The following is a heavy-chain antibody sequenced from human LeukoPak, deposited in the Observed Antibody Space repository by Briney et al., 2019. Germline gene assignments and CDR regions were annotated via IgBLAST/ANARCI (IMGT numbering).Heavy chain of an antibody. CDR3: ARETRSGSYSDFDY. J-gene: IGHJ4*02. D-gene: IGHD3-10*01. Sequence: QSGGSLRLSCAASGFTFSSYTMTWVRQAPGKGLEWVSAISNSGGNTYYADSVKGRFTVSRDNSKNTLYLQMNSLRAEDTAVYYCARETRSGSYSDFDYWGQGTLVTVSS. CDR2: ISNSGGNT. V-gene: IGHV3-23*01. CDR1: GFTFSSYT.